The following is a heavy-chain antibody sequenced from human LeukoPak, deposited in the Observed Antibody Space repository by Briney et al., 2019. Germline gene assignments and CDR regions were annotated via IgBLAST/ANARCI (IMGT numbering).Heavy chain of an antibody. CDR3: AKDLGGSFDY. CDR2: IRGAGSVK. V-gene: IGHV3-30*02. Sequence: PGGSLRLSCEASGFTFSSYDMHWVRQAPGKGLEWVALIRGAGSVKSYGDSVKGRFIISRENSKNTLNLQVSRLRVEDTAVYFCAKDLGGSFDYWGQGTLVTVSS. J-gene: IGHJ4*02. CDR1: GFTFSSYD. D-gene: IGHD1-26*01.